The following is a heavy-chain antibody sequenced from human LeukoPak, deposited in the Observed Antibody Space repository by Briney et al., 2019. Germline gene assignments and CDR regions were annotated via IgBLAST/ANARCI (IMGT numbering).Heavy chain of an antibody. CDR2: INPNSGGT. D-gene: IGHD6-19*01. V-gene: IGHV1-2*02. CDR3: ASVSLAVAGRPFDY. J-gene: IGHJ4*02. Sequence: GASVKVSCKASGYTFTSYYMHWVRQAPGQGLEWMGWINPNSGGTNYAQKFQGRVTMTRDTSISTAYMELSRLRSDDTAVYYCASVSLAVAGRPFDYWGQGTLVTVSS. CDR1: GYTFTSYY.